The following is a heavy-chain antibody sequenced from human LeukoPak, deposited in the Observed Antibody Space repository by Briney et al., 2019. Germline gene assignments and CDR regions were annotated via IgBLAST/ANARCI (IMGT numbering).Heavy chain of an antibody. V-gene: IGHV3-21*01. CDR2: ISSSSSYI. CDR3: AGSISAGGTFDY. CDR1: GFTFSSYN. J-gene: IGHJ4*02. Sequence: GGSLRLSCAASGFTFSSYNMNWVRQAPGKGLEWVSSISSSSSYIYYADSVKGRFTISRVNAKSSVYLQVNSLRAEDMAVYYCAGSISAGGTFDYWGQGTLVTVSS. D-gene: IGHD6-13*01.